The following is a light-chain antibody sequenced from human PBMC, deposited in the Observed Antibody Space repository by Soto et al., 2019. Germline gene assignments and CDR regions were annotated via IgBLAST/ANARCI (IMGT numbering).Light chain of an antibody. V-gene: IGKV3-11*01. CDR1: QSVTTY. Sequence: ETVLTQSPATLSLSPGERATLSCRASQSVTTYLAWYQQKPGQAPRLLIYDVYNRATGIPARFSGSGSGTDFTLTITSLEPEDFAVYYCQQRSNWPPGYTFGQGTKLEIK. CDR3: QQRSNWPPGYT. J-gene: IGKJ2*01. CDR2: DVY.